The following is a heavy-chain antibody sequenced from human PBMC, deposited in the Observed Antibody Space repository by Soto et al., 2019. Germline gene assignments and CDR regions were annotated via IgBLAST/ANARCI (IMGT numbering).Heavy chain of an antibody. J-gene: IGHJ3*02. CDR1: GYTFTIYG. CDR3: ARDSGGCSSGYYDFGAFDI. CDR2: ISAYNGNT. Sequence: ASVKVSCKASGYTFTIYGINCVRQAPGQGLGWMGWISAYNGNTNYAQKLQGRVTMTTDTSTSTAYMELRSLRSDDTAVYYCARDSGGCSSGYYDFGAFDIWGQGTMVTVSS. D-gene: IGHD3-22*01. V-gene: IGHV1-18*01.